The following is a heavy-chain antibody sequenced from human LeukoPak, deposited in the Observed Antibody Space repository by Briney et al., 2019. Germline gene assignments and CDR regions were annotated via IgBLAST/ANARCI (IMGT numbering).Heavy chain of an antibody. CDR3: ARLFTYYDSSGYYYPIYYMDV. Sequence: SVKVSCKVSGTTFNTYGISWVRQAPGEGLEWMGRIIPIFGTANYAQKFQGRVTITADESTSTAYMELSSLRSEDTAVYYCARLFTYYDSSGYYYPIYYMDVWGKGTTVTVSS. CDR1: GTTFNTYG. V-gene: IGHV1-69*13. CDR2: IIPIFGTA. D-gene: IGHD3-22*01. J-gene: IGHJ6*03.